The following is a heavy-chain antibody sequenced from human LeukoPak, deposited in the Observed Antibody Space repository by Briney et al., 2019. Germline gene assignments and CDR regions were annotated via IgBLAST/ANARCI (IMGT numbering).Heavy chain of an antibody. CDR1: GYTFTSYD. CDR2: MNPNSGNT. V-gene: IGHV1-8*03. J-gene: IGHJ5*02. Sequence: ASVKVSCKASGYTFTSYDINWVRQATGQGLEWMGWMNPNSGNTGYAQKFQGRVTITRNTSISTAYMELSSLRSGDTAVYYCARGDYDFWSGPRPFDPWGQGTLVTVSS. CDR3: ARGDYDFWSGPRPFDP. D-gene: IGHD3-3*01.